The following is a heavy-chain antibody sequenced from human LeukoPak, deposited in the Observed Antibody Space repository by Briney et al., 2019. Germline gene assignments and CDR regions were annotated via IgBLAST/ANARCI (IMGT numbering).Heavy chain of an antibody. CDR2: IYYSGST. CDR1: GGSISSYY. CDR3: AVGKGAPFDY. J-gene: IGHJ4*02. V-gene: IGHV4-59*01. D-gene: IGHD1-26*01. Sequence: SETLSLTCTVSGGSISSYYWSWIRQPPGKGLEWIGYIYYSGSTNYNPPLKSRVTISVDTSKNQFSLKLSSVTAADTAVYYCAVGKGAPFDYWGQGTLVTVSS.